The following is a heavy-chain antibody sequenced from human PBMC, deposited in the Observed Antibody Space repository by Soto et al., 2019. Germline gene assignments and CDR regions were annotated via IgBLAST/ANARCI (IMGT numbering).Heavy chain of an antibody. CDR3: ARAGVGDYSHWFDP. CDR1: GGSFSGYY. Sequence: SETLSLTCAVYGGSFSGYYWTWIRQPPGTGLEWIGEINHSGSTNYNPSLKSRVTISVDTSKNQFSLKLSSVTAADTAVYYCARAGVGDYSHWFDPWGQGTLVTVSS. J-gene: IGHJ5*02. V-gene: IGHV4-34*01. D-gene: IGHD4-4*01. CDR2: INHSGST.